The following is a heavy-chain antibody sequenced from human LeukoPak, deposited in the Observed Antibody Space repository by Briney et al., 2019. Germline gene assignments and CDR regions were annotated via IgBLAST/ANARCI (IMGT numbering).Heavy chain of an antibody. D-gene: IGHD3-16*01. Sequence: SETLSLTCTASGGSISTFFWSWIRQPPGKGLEWIGFISYSGSTNYNPSLKSRVTISVDTSKTQTSLRQSTVTAADTAVYYCARHPATLRPLFDLWGQGNLVPLFS. CDR2: ISYSGST. CDR1: GGSISTFF. CDR3: ARHPATLRPLFDL. J-gene: IGHJ4*02. V-gene: IGHV4-59*08.